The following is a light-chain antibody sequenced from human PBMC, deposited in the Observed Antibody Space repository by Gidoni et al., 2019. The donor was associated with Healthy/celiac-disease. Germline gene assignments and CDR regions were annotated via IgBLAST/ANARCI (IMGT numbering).Light chain of an antibody. CDR3: QQYDNLPLT. J-gene: IGKJ4*01. CDR2: DAS. CDR1: QDISNY. Sequence: DIQMTQSPSSLSASVGDRFTITCQASQDISNYLNWYQQKPGKAPKLLIYDASNLETGFPSRVSGSGSGTDFTFTISSLQPEDIATYYCQQYDNLPLTFGGGTKVEIK. V-gene: IGKV1-33*01.